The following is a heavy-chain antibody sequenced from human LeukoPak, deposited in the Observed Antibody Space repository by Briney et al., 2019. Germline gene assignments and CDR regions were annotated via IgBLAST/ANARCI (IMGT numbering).Heavy chain of an antibody. Sequence: PGESLKISCKGSGYSFTSYWIGWVRQMPGKGLEWMGIIYTRYSPSFQGQVTISADKSISTAYLQWSSLKASDTAMYYCARHNGATISDVDYWGQGTLVTVSS. V-gene: IGHV5-51*01. CDR2: IYT. D-gene: IGHD5-12*01. J-gene: IGHJ4*02. CDR3: ARHNGATISDVDY. CDR1: GYSFTSYW.